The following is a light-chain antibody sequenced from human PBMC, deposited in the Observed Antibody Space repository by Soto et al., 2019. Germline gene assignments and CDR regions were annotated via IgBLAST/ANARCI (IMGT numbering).Light chain of an antibody. CDR3: AAWDDSLNGVA. J-gene: IGLJ2*01. CDR1: SSNIGSNT. Sequence: QLVLTQPPSASGTPGQRVTISCSGSSSNIGSNTVNWYQQLPGTAPKLLIFINNQRPSGVPDRFFGSKSGTSASLAISGLQSEDEADYYCAAWDDSLNGVAFGGGTKLTVL. V-gene: IGLV1-44*01. CDR2: INN.